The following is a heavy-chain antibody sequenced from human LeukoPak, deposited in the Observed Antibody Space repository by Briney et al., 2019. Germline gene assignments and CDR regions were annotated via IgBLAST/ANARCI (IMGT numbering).Heavy chain of an antibody. V-gene: IGHV1-46*01. CDR3: AREGVAVAGDY. CDR1: GYTFTSYY. Sequence: ASVKVSCKASGYTFTSYYMHWVRQAPGQGLEWMGIINPSGGGTSYAQKFQGRVTMTRDTSTSTVYMELSSLRSEDTAVYYCAREGVAVAGDYWGQGTLVTVSS. D-gene: IGHD6-19*01. J-gene: IGHJ4*02. CDR2: INPSGGGT.